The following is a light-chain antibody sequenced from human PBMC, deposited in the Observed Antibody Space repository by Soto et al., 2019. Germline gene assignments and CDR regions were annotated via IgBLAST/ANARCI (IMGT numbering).Light chain of an antibody. V-gene: IGKV4-1*01. CDR2: WSS. J-gene: IGKJ2*01. Sequence: DIVMTQSPDSLAVSLVERATINCKSSQSVLYSSNNKNYLAWYQQKPGQPPKLLIYWSSTRESGVPDRFSGSGSGTDFTLTISSLQAEDLAVYCWQQYYSTPMYTFGQGTKLEIK. CDR1: QSVLYSSNNKNY. CDR3: QQYYSTPMYT.